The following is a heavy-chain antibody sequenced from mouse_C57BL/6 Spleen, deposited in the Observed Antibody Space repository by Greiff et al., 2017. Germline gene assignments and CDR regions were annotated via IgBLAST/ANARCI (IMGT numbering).Heavy chain of an antibody. D-gene: IGHD1-1*01. CDR1: GYTFTDYE. Sequence: QVQLKESGAELVRPGASVTLSCKASGYTFTDYEMHWVKQTPVHGLEWIGAIDPETGGTAYNQKFKGKAILTADKSSSTAYMELRSLTSEDSAVYYCTRSRQITTVVATEDWYFDVWGTGTTVTVSS. V-gene: IGHV1-15*01. J-gene: IGHJ1*03. CDR2: IDPETGGT. CDR3: TRSRQITTVVATEDWYFDV.